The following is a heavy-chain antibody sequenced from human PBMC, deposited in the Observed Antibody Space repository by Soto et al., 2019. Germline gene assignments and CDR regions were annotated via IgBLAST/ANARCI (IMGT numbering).Heavy chain of an antibody. CDR3: ARDRLGEDQQPFDY. J-gene: IGHJ4*02. Sequence: SETLFLTCTASGGSISPYYWSSLWQPAGKGLELIGRIYTNEHINYNPSLRSRLTLSVDTSRNQFSLKLSSVTAADTAVYYCARDRLGEDQQPFDYWGQGTLLTVSS. CDR1: GGSISPYY. CDR2: IYTNEHI. D-gene: IGHD6-13*01. V-gene: IGHV4-4*07.